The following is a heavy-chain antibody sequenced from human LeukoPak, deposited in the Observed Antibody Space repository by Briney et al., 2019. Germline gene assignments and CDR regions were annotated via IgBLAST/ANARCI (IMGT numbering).Heavy chain of an antibody. CDR2: IYSNGNT. Sequence: GGSLRLSCAASGFTFNNYWMTWVRQAPGKGLEWVSVIYSNGNTYYADSVKGRFTISRDNSKNTLYLQMNSLRVEDTAVYYCVRGRDRDPYYFDYWGQGTLVTVSS. CDR3: VRGRDRDPYYFDY. J-gene: IGHJ4*02. CDR1: GFTFNNYW. V-gene: IGHV3-53*01.